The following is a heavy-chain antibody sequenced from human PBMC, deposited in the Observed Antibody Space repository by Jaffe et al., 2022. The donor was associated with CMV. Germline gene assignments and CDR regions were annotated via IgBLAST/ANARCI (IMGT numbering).Heavy chain of an antibody. CDR1: GFTFSSYS. V-gene: IGHV3-48*02. D-gene: IGHD6-6*01. CDR2: ISSSSSTI. Sequence: EVQLVESGGGLVQPGGSLRLSCAASGFTFSSYSMNWVRQAPGKGLEWVSYISSSSSTIYYADSVKGRFTISRDNAKNSLYLQMNSLRDEDTAVYYCASSRDGREPVIAARGKPRRDYYYGMDVWGQGTTVTVSS. CDR3: ASSRDGREPVIAARGKPRRDYYYGMDV. J-gene: IGHJ6*02.